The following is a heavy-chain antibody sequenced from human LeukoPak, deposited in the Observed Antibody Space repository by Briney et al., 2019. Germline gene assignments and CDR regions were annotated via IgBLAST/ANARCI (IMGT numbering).Heavy chain of an antibody. J-gene: IGHJ4*02. CDR2: ISSSGSTI. V-gene: IGHV3-48*03. CDR1: GFTFSSYE. Sequence: PGGSLRLSCAASGFTFSSYEMNWVRQAPGKGLEWVSYISSSGSTIYYADSVKGRFTISRDNAKNSLYLQMNSLRAEDTAVYYCARALVGATFDYWGQGTLVTVSS. D-gene: IGHD1-26*01. CDR3: ARALVGATFDY.